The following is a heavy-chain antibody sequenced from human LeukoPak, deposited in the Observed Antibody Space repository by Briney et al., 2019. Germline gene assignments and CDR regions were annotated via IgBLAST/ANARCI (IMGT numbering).Heavy chain of an antibody. CDR1: TFTNAW. Sequence: GGSLRLSCVLSTFTNAWMNWVRQAPGKGLEWVGCVKNRGDGMATDYAAPVKGRFIISRDDSRKTVYLQMDSLKTEDTAVYFCTTEYFGGFEYWGQGTLVTVSS. CDR3: TTEYFGGFEY. V-gene: IGHV3-15*07. D-gene: IGHD3-16*01. CDR2: VKNRGDGMAT. J-gene: IGHJ4*02.